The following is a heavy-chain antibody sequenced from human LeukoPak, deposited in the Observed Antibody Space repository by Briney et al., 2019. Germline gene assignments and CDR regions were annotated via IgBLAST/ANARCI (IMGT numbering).Heavy chain of an antibody. D-gene: IGHD3-3*01. CDR3: ASYYDFWSGYLYYYYYMDV. V-gene: IGHV3-30*04. CDR1: GFTFSSYA. Sequence: GGFLRLSCAASGFTFSSYAMHWVRQAPGKGLEWVAVISYDGSNKYYADSVKGRFTISRDNSKNTLYLQMNSLRAEDTAVYYCASYYDFWSGYLYYYYYMDVWGKGTTVTVSS. J-gene: IGHJ6*03. CDR2: ISYDGSNK.